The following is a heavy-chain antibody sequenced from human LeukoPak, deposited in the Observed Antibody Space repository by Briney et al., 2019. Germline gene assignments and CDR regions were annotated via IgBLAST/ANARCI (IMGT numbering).Heavy chain of an antibody. D-gene: IGHD2-15*01. Sequence: ASVKVSCKASGYTFTGYYMHWVRQAPGQGLEWMGWMNPNTADTNYAQRFQGRVTMTRDMSISTAYMELSGLRSDDTAIFYCARSSGDSSLDYWGQGTLVTVSS. J-gene: IGHJ4*02. CDR3: ARSSGDSSLDY. CDR2: MNPNTADT. CDR1: GYTFTGYY. V-gene: IGHV1-2*02.